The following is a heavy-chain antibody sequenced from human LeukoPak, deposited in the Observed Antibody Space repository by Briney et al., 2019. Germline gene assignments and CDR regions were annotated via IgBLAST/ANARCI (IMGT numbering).Heavy chain of an antibody. D-gene: IGHD3-22*01. CDR3: ARHYDSSGYYSADDY. CDR1: GGSISSYY. V-gene: IGHV4-59*08. CDR2: IYYSGST. Sequence: PSETLSLTCTVSGGSISSYYWSWIRQPPGKGLEWIGYIYYSGSTNYNPSLKSRVTISVDTSKNQFSLRLSSVTAADTAVYYCARHYDSSGYYSADDYWGQGTLVTVSS. J-gene: IGHJ4*02.